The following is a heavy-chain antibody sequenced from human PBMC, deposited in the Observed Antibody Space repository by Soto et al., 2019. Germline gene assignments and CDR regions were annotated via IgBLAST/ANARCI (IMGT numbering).Heavy chain of an antibody. CDR2: IYYSGST. Sequence: QVQLQESGPGLVKPSQTLSLTCTVSSGSISTSGYYWSWIRQHPGKGLDWIGYIYYSGSTYYNPSLKSRVTISVDTSKNQFSLKLSSVTAADTAVYYCARVGEIIGDYWGQGVLVTVSS. CDR1: SGSISTSGYY. J-gene: IGHJ4*02. CDR3: ARVGEIIGDY. D-gene: IGHD3-10*01. V-gene: IGHV4-31*03.